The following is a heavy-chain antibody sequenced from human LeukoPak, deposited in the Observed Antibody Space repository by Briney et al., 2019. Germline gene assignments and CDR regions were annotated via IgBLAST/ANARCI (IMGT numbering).Heavy chain of an antibody. CDR3: AKDSPPGYSSSWYV. J-gene: IGHJ4*02. CDR1: GLTFSSYV. CDR2: ISYNESKK. Sequence: GSLRLSCVASGLTFSSYVMHWFRQAPGKGREWVALISYNESKKYYTESVKGRFTISRDNSKRTLYLHMNSRSAEDSAVYYCAKDSPPGYSSSWYVWGQGTLVTVSS. D-gene: IGHD6-13*01. V-gene: IGHV3-30*18.